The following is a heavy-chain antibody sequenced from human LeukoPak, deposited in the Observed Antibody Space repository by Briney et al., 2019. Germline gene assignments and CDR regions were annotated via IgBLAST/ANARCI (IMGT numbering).Heavy chain of an antibody. Sequence: GGSLRLSCAASGFTFSVYAMHWVRLAPGKGLEWVAFISNDGSNKYYADSVKGRFTISRDNSKNTLYLQMNSLRAEDTAVYYCAKDSLRSHPIAFDIWGQGTMVTVSS. CDR3: AKDSLRSHPIAFDI. J-gene: IGHJ3*02. D-gene: IGHD3-16*02. CDR1: GFTFSVYA. V-gene: IGHV3-30-3*01. CDR2: ISNDGSNK.